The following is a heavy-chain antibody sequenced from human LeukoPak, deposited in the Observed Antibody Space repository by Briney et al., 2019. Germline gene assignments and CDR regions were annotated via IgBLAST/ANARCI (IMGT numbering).Heavy chain of an antibody. D-gene: IGHD2-2*01. V-gene: IGHV1-69*13. CDR1: GGTFSSYA. J-gene: IGHJ3*02. CDR2: IIPIFGTA. Sequence: ASVKVSCKASGGTFSSYAISWVRQAPGQGLEWMGGIIPIFGTANYAQKFQGRVTITADESTSTAYMELSSLRSEDTAVYYCATGYCSSTSCSTDAFDIWGQGIMVTVSS. CDR3: ATGYCSSTSCSTDAFDI.